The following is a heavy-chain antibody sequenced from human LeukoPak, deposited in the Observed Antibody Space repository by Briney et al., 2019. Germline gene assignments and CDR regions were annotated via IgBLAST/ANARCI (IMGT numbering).Heavy chain of an antibody. J-gene: IGHJ4*02. CDR3: ASRRWLQRFDY. CDR1: GGSFSGYY. CDR2: INHSGST. D-gene: IGHD5-24*01. V-gene: IGHV4-34*01. Sequence: PSETLSLTCAVYGGSFSGYYWSWIRQPPGKGLEWIGEINHSGSTNYNPSLKSRVTISVDTSKNQFSLKLSSVTAADTAVYYCASRRWLQRFDYWGQGTLVTVSS.